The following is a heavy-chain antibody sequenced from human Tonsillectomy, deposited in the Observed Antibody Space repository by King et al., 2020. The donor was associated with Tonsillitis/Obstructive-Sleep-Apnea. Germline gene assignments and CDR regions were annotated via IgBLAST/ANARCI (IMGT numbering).Heavy chain of an antibody. CDR3: ARGDFVVVVAAPAYFQH. CDR1: GGSFSGFY. Sequence: VQLQQWGAGLLKPSETLSLTCAVYGGSFSGFYWSWIRQPPGKGLEWIGEINHTGSTNYNPSLKSRVTISVDTSKNQFSLKLTSVTAADPAVYYCARGDFVVVVAAPAYFQHWGQGTLVTVSS. V-gene: IGHV4-34*01. D-gene: IGHD2-15*01. CDR2: INHTGST. J-gene: IGHJ1*01.